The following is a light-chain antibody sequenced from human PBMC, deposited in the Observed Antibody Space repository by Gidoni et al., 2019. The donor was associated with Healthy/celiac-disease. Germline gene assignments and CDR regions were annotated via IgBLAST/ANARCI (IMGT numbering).Light chain of an antibody. Sequence: DIVMTQSPDSLAVSLGERATINCKSSQSVLYSSNNKNYLAWYQQKPGQPPKLLIYWASPRESGVPYRFSGSGSGTDFTLTISSLQAEDGAVYYCQQYYSTPYTFGQGTKLEIK. CDR1: QSVLYSSNNKNY. V-gene: IGKV4-1*01. CDR3: QQYYSTPYT. J-gene: IGKJ2*01. CDR2: WAS.